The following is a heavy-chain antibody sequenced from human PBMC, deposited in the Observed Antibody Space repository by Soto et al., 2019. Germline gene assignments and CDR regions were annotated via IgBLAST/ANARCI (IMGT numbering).Heavy chain of an antibody. CDR2: ISPYNDYT. CDR1: GYTFIRYG. CDR3: ARGGYYDNSWGKLNHYGLDV. J-gene: IGHJ6*01. D-gene: IGHD3-16*01. Sequence: QVQLMQSAGEVKKPGASVRVSCKASGYTFIRYGMTWVRQAPGERLEWLGWISPYNDYTIYAQKVQGRVTMTTDTSTRTVYMDLRGLRSDDTAVYYCARGGYYDNSWGKLNHYGLDVW. V-gene: IGHV1-18*01.